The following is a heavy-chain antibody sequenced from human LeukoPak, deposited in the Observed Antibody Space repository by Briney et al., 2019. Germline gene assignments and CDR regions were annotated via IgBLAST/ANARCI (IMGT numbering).Heavy chain of an antibody. CDR1: GFTFSSYW. J-gene: IGHJ6*02. V-gene: IGHV3-7*05. Sequence: GGSLRLSCAASGFTFSSYWMSWVRQAPGKGLEWVANIKEDGSEKHYVDSEKGRFTISRDNAKNSLHLQMNSLRAEDTAVYYCARDGYYFGMDVWGQGTTVTVSS. CDR2: IKEDGSEK. CDR3: ARDGYYFGMDV.